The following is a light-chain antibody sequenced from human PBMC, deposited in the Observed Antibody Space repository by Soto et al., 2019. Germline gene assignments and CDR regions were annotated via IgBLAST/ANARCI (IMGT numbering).Light chain of an antibody. CDR3: HQSYSAPST. J-gene: IGKJ1*01. CDR1: QSISSY. CDR2: AAS. V-gene: IGKV1-39*01. Sequence: DIQVTQSPSSLSASVGDRVTITCRASQSISSYLNWYRQKPGRAPNLLIYAASKLQSGVPARFSGSGSGTHFTLTISSLQPGDFAIYYCHQSYSAPSTFGQGTKVEIK.